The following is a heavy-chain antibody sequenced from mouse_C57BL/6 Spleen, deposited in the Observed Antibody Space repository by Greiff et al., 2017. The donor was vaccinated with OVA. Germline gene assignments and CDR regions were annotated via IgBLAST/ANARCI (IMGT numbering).Heavy chain of an antibody. Sequence: VHVKQSGPELVKPGASVKISCKASGYSFTGYYMNWVKQSPEKSLEWIGEINPSTGGTTYNQKFKAKATLTVDKSSSTAYMQLKSLTSEDSAVYYCARSRTVVGFDYWGQGTTLTVSS. CDR1: GYSFTGYY. V-gene: IGHV1-42*01. D-gene: IGHD1-1*01. J-gene: IGHJ2*01. CDR2: INPSTGGT. CDR3: ARSRTVVGFDY.